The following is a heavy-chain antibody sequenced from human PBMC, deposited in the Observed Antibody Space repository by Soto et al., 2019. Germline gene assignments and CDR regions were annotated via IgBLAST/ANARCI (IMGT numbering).Heavy chain of an antibody. J-gene: IGHJ3*02. Sequence: GGSLRLSCAASGFTFINAWMSWVRQAPGKGLEWVGRIRSKTDGGTTDYAAPVKDRFTISRDDSKNTLYLQMNSLKTEDTAVYYCTTDQCSVGSTSCYNAFDIWGQGTMVTVSS. CDR1: GFTFINAW. D-gene: IGHD2-2*01. V-gene: IGHV3-15*01. CDR3: TTDQCSVGSTSCYNAFDI. CDR2: IRSKTDGGTT.